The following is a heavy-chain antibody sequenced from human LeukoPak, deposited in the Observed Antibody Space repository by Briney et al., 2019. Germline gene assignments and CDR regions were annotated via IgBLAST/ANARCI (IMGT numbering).Heavy chain of an antibody. CDR1: GFTFSDYA. D-gene: IGHD6-19*01. Sequence: GGSLRLSCAASGFTFSDYAMSWVRQAPGKGLEWVSGISGSGGSTYYADSVKGRFTISRDNSKNTLYLQMNSLRAEDTAVYYCAKGSSWSSGWEGDLYYFDYWGQGTLVTVSS. J-gene: IGHJ4*02. CDR2: ISGSGGST. V-gene: IGHV3-23*01. CDR3: AKGSSWSSGWEGDLYYFDY.